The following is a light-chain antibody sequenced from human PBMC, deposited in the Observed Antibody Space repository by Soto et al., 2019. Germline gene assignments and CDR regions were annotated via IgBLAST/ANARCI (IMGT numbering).Light chain of an antibody. J-gene: IGLJ2*01. CDR3: SSYTSSSTVV. CDR1: SSDVGDYNY. Sequence: SVLTQPASVSGSPGQSITISCTGTSSDVGDYNYVSWYQQRPGKAPKLMIYEVSNRPSGVSNRFSGSKSGNTASLTISGLQAEDEADYYCSSYTSSSTVVFGGGTKVTVL. CDR2: EVS. V-gene: IGLV2-14*01.